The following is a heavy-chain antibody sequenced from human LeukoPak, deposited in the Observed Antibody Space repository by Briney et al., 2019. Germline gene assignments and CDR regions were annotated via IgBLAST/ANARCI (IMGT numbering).Heavy chain of an antibody. CDR2: IWYDGSNK. V-gene: IGHV3-33*03. CDR3: AKDKLGAGGQSDY. CDR1: GFTFSNYG. D-gene: IGHD6-13*01. J-gene: IGHJ4*02. Sequence: PGGSLRLSCGASGFTFSNYGMHWVRQAPGKGLEWVAVIWYDGSNKYYADSVKGRFNISRDNSKNTLSLQMNSLRAEDTALYYCAKDKLGAGGQSDYWGQGTLVTVSS.